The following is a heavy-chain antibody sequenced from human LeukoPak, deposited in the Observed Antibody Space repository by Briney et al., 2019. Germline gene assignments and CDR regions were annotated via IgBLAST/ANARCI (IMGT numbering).Heavy chain of an antibody. Sequence: GGSLRLSCAASGFTFSSYAMNWVRQPRGGGLEWVSGISGCGGSTYYAGFVKGRLTTSRDKSKKTLFLPMNSLRVEDKAIYYCAKRYYYGSETYLWERDTDYGMDVWGQGTTVTVSS. V-gene: IGHV3-23*01. CDR2: ISGCGGST. J-gene: IGHJ6*02. CDR3: AKRYYYGSETYLWERDTDYGMDV. D-gene: IGHD3-10*01. CDR1: GFTFSSYA.